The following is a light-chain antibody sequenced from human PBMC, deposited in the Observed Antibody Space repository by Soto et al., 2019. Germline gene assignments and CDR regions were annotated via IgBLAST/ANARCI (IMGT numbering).Light chain of an antibody. J-gene: IGLJ3*02. CDR3: SSYAGSNNWV. CDR2: EVS. V-gene: IGLV2-8*01. Sequence: QSALTQPPSASGSPGQSVTISCTGTSSDVGDYNYVSWYQQHPGKAPKLMIYEVSKRPSGGPDRFSGSKSGNTASLTVSGLQAEDEADYYCSSYAGSNNWVVGGGTKLTVL. CDR1: SSDVGDYNY.